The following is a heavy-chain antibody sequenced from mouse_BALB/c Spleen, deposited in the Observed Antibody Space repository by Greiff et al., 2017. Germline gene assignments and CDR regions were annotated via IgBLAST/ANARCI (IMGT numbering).Heavy chain of an antibody. V-gene: IGHV1-9*01. Sequence: QVQLQQSGAELMKPGASVKISCKATGYTFSSYWIEWVKQRPGHGLEWIGEILPGSGSTNYNEKFKGKATFTADTSSNTAYMQLSSLTSEDSAVYYCARDGGCNYDAMDYWGQGTSVTVSS. J-gene: IGHJ4*01. CDR3: ARDGGCNYDAMDY. D-gene: IGHD2-1*01. CDR1: GYTFSSYW. CDR2: ILPGSGST.